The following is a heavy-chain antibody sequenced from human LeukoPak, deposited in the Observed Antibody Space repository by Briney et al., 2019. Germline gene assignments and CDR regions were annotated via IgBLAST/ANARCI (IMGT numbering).Heavy chain of an antibody. CDR1: GFTVSSNY. V-gene: IGHV3-53*01. J-gene: IGHJ4*02. CDR3: ARDFGSSGYYYN. Sequence: PGGSLRLSCAASGFTVSSNYMSWVRQAPGKGLEWVSVIYSGGSTYYADSVKSRFTISRDNSKNTPYLQMNSLRAEDTAVYYCARDFGSSGYYYNWGQGTLVTVSS. D-gene: IGHD3-22*01. CDR2: IYSGGST.